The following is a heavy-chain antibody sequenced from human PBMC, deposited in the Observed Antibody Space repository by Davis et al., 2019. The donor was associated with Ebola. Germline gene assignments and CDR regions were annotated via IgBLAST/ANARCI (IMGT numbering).Heavy chain of an antibody. V-gene: IGHV4-34*01. CDR1: GGSFSGYY. CDR3: ARVDYDFWSGYCTYNWFDP. J-gene: IGHJ5*02. D-gene: IGHD3-3*01. CDR2: INHSGST. Sequence: MPSETLSLTCAVYGGSFSGYYWSWIRQPPGKGLEWIGEINHSGSTNYNPSLKSRVTISVDTSKNQFSLKLSSVTAADTAVYYCARVDYDFWSGYCTYNWFDPWGQGTLVTVSS.